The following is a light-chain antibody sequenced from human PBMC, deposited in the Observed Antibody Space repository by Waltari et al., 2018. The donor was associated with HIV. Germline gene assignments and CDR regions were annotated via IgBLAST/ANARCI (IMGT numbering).Light chain of an antibody. CDR3: AAWDDSLSGRGV. V-gene: IGLV1-47*01. Sequence: QSVLTQPPSASGTPGQRVTISCSGSSSNIGSKYVYWYQQLPGTASKLLIYRNYQRPSGVPDRFSGSKSVTSASLAISGLRSEDEADYYCAAWDDSLSGRGVFGGGTKLTVL. J-gene: IGLJ2*01. CDR2: RNY. CDR1: SSNIGSKY.